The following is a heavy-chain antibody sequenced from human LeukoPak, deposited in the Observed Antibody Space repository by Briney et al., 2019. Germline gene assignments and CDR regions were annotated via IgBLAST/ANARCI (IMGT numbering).Heavy chain of an antibody. J-gene: IGHJ4*02. V-gene: IGHV3-21*04. D-gene: IGHD6-13*01. Sequence: GGSLRLSCAASGFTFSSYSMNWVRQAPGKGLEWVSSISSSSSYIYYADSVKGRFTISRDNAKNSLYLQMNSLRAEDTAVYYCARDTSERTAAGTWDYWGQGTLVTVSS. CDR1: GFTFSSYS. CDR3: ARDTSERTAAGTWDY. CDR2: ISSSSSYI.